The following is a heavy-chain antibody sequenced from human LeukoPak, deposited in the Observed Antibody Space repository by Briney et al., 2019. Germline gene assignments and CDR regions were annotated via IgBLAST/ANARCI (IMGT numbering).Heavy chain of an antibody. CDR2: ISSSSSYI. Sequence: GGSLRLSCAASGFTFNIYSMNWVRQAPGKGLEWVSSISSSSSYIYYADSVKGRFTISRDNAKNSLYLQMNSLRAEDTAVYYCARDHFGGIAVAFDAFDIWGPGTMVTVSS. V-gene: IGHV3-21*01. D-gene: IGHD6-13*01. CDR3: ARDHFGGIAVAFDAFDI. CDR1: GFTFNIYS. J-gene: IGHJ3*02.